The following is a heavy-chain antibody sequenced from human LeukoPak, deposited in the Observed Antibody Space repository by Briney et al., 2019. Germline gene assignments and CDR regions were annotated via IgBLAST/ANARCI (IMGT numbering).Heavy chain of an antibody. CDR3: ARCAFRSGFYPLDS. J-gene: IGHJ4*02. Sequence: GGSLRLSCAASGFNFNTYAMHWVRQAPGKGLEWVAFMQFDESDEKYANSVRGRFTISRDNLRNILYLHMNSLRGDDTAVYYCARCAFRSGFYPLDSWGQGTLVTVSS. CDR1: GFNFNTYA. D-gene: IGHD3-3*01. V-gene: IGHV3-30*02. CDR2: MQFDESDE.